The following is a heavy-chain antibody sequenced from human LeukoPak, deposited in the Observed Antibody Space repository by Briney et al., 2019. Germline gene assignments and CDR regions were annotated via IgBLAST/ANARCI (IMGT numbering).Heavy chain of an antibody. Sequence: PGGSLRLSCAASGFTFNTYTMNWVRQAPGKGLEWVSYISGSSGIIYYADSVKGRFTISRDNAKNSLYLQMNSLRAEDTAVYYCARVIVGDPNWFDPWGQGTLVTVSS. D-gene: IGHD1-26*01. CDR2: ISGSSGII. CDR1: GFTFNTYT. CDR3: ARVIVGDPNWFDP. V-gene: IGHV3-48*04. J-gene: IGHJ5*02.